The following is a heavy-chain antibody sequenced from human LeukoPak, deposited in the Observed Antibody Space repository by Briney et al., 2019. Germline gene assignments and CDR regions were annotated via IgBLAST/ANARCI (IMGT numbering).Heavy chain of an antibody. CDR1: GFTFSSYS. V-gene: IGHV3-48*02. D-gene: IGHD3/OR15-3a*01. Sequence: GGSLRLSCAASGFTFSSYSMNWVRQAPGKGLEWVSYISSSSSTIYYADSVKGRFTISRDNAKNSLYLQMSSLRDEDTAVYYCARSDYYFGYWGQGTLVTVSS. CDR3: ARSDYYFGY. CDR2: ISSSSSTI. J-gene: IGHJ4*02.